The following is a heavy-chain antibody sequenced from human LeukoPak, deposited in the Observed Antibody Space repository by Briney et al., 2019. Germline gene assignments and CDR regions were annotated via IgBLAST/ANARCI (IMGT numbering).Heavy chain of an antibody. V-gene: IGHV4-39*01. CDR2: IYYSGST. J-gene: IGHJ4*02. CDR1: GGSISSSSYY. D-gene: IGHD1-26*01. Sequence: SETLSLTCTASGGSISSSSYYWGWIRQPPGKGLEWMGSIYYSGSTYYNPSLKSRVTISVDTSKNQFSLKLSSVTAADTAVYYCARNYYTSYFDYWGQGTLVTVSS. CDR3: ARNYYTSYFDY.